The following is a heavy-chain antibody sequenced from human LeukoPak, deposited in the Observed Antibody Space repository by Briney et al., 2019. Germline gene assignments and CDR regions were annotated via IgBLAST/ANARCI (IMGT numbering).Heavy chain of an antibody. CDR2: IRSKAYGGTT. D-gene: IGHD3-3*01. CDR1: GFTFGDYA. J-gene: IGHJ4*02. V-gene: IGHV3-49*04. CDR3: SRAGSGYYNWYFDY. Sequence: PGGSLRLSCTTSGFTFGDYAMSWVRQAPGKGLEWVGFIRSKAYGGTTEYAASVKGRFPISRDDSKSIAYLQMNSLKTEDTAVYYCSRAGSGYYNWYFDYWGQGTLVTVSS.